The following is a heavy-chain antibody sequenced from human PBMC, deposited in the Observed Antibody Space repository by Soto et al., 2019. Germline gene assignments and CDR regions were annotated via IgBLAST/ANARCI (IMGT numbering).Heavy chain of an antibody. CDR3: ARQRTSVVTQAYFDV. Sequence: SSVTMSLTWRFSGFSTTDYYRTWIRHHPGKGLEWIGYVYHTGSTYNNPPLRSRVSMSIDTSKDQFSLKLKSVTAADTALYFCARQRTSVVTQAYFDVWGPGSLVTVSS. CDR2: VYHTGST. D-gene: IGHD2-21*02. J-gene: IGHJ4*02. CDR1: GFSTTDYY. V-gene: IGHV4-59*04.